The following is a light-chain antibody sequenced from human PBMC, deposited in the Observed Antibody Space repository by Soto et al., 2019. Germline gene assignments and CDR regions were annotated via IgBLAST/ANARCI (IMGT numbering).Light chain of an antibody. CDR3: AAWDDSLNVVV. J-gene: IGLJ2*01. Sequence: QSVLTRPPSASGTPGQRVTISCSGSSSNIGSNSVNWYQQFPGTAPKLLIYSNNQRPSGVPDRFSGSKSGTSASLAVSGLHSEDEADYYCAAWDDSLNVVVFGGGTKLTVL. CDR2: SNN. CDR1: SSNIGSNS. V-gene: IGLV1-44*01.